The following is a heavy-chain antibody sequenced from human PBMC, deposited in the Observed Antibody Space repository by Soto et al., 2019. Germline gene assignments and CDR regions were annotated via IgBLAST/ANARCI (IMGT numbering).Heavy chain of an antibody. D-gene: IGHD1-26*01. J-gene: IGHJ4*02. Sequence: PGGSLRLSCAASGFTFSSYSMNWVRQAPGEGLEWVSSISSSSSYIYYADSVKGRFTISRDNAKNSLYLQMNSLRAEDTAVYYCASEGEGYYFDYWGQGTLVTVSS. V-gene: IGHV3-21*01. CDR1: GFTFSSYS. CDR3: ASEGEGYYFDY. CDR2: ISSSSSYI.